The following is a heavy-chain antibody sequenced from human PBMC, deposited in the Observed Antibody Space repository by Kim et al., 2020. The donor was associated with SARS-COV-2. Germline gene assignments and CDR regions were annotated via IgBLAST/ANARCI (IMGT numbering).Heavy chain of an antibody. CDR2: IYYSGST. CDR1: GGSISSGGYY. D-gene: IGHD4-17*01. CDR3: ARIATLTTSTGRVDP. Sequence: SETLSLTCTVSGGSISSGGYYWSWIRQHPGKGLEWIGYIYYSGSTYYNPSLKSRVTISLDTSKNQFSMKVSSVTAADTAVYYCARIATLTTSTGRVDPWG. V-gene: IGHV4-31*03. J-gene: IGHJ5*02.